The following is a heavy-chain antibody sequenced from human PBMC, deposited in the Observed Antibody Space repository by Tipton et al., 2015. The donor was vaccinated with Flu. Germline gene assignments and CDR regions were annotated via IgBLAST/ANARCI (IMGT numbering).Heavy chain of an antibody. D-gene: IGHD5-18*01. CDR1: GFTFSDYY. CDR3: ASLVDTAMAHYYYYGMDV. CDR2: ISSSGSTI. V-gene: IGHV3-11*01. Sequence: GSLRLSCAASGFTFSDYYMSWIRQAPGKGLEWVSYISSSGSTIYYADSVKGRFTISRGNAKNSLYLQMNSLRAEDTAVYYCASLVDTAMAHYYYYGMDVWGQGTTVTVSS. J-gene: IGHJ6*02.